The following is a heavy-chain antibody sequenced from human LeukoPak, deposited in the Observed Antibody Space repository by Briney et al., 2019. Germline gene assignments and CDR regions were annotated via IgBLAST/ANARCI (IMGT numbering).Heavy chain of an antibody. V-gene: IGHV3-9*01. CDR2: ISWNSGSI. CDR3: AKDISHGNYFDY. Sequence: GGSLRLSCAASGFTFDDYAMHWVRQAPGKGLEWVSDISWNSGSIGYADSVKGRFTISRDNAKNSLYLQMNSLRAEDTALYYCAKDISHGNYFDYWGQGTLVTVSS. D-gene: IGHD1-26*01. CDR1: GFTFDDYA. J-gene: IGHJ4*02.